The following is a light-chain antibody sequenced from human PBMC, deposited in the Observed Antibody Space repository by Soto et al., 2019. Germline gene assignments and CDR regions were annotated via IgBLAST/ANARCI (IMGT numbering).Light chain of an antibody. CDR2: DVS. V-gene: IGLV2-11*01. CDR3: CSYAGSRYV. Sequence: QSALTQPRSVSGSPGQSVTISCTGTSSDVGGYNYVSWYQQHPGKAPKLMIYDVSKRPSGVPDRFSGSKSGNTASLTISGLQAEDEADYYCCSYAGSRYVXGTGTKVTVL. CDR1: SSDVGGYNY. J-gene: IGLJ1*01.